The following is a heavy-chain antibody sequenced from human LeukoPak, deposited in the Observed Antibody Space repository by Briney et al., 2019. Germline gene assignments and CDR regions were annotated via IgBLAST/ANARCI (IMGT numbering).Heavy chain of an antibody. CDR2: ISAYKGNT. D-gene: IGHD2-2*01. J-gene: IGHJ4*02. CDR1: LYTFTSYC. CDR3: ARNVDCSSTSCYLFDY. Sequence: ASVNVSCKPSLYTFTSYCISWVRQAPGQGREWMGWISAYKGNTNYAQNPQGRVTMTTDTSTSTAYMELRSLRSDDTAVYYCARNVDCSSTSCYLFDYWGQGTLVTVPS. V-gene: IGHV1-18*01.